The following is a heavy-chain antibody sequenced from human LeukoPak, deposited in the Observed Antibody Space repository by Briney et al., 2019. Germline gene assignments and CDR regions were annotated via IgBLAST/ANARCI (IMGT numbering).Heavy chain of an antibody. CDR2: IYSGGST. CDR3: ARMEYYDSSGLDY. Sequence: PGGSLRLSCAASGFTVSSNYMSWVRQAPGKGLEWVSVIYSGGSTYYADSVKGRFTISRDNSKNTLYLQMNSLRAEDTAVYYCARMEYYDSSGLDYWGQGTLVTVSS. D-gene: IGHD3-22*01. J-gene: IGHJ4*02. V-gene: IGHV3-53*01. CDR1: GFTVSSNY.